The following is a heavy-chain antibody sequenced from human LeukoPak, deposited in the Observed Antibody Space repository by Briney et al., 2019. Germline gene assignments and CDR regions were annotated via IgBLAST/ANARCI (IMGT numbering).Heavy chain of an antibody. J-gene: IGHJ4*02. CDR1: GFTFSSYA. V-gene: IGHV3-33*01. CDR2: VWHDGSNR. D-gene: IGHD3-10*01. Sequence: GGSLRLSCTAPGFTFSSYAIHWIRQAPGKGPEWVALVWHDGSNRYYADSVKGRFTISRDNSKNTVYLQMNSLRAEDTAVYYCARELFGSGICPDYWGQGTLVTVSS. CDR3: ARELFGSGICPDY.